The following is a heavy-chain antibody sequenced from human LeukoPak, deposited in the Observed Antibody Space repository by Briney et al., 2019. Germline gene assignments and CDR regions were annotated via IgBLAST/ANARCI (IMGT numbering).Heavy chain of an antibody. CDR2: INHSGST. D-gene: IGHD3-22*01. CDR1: GGSFSGYY. Sequence: SETPSLTCAVYGGSFSGYYWSWIRQPPGKGLEWIGEINHSGSTNYNPSLKSRVTISVDTSKNQFSLKLSSVTAADTAVYYCARVRDRSSYFYDLDYWGQGTLVTVSS. J-gene: IGHJ4*02. V-gene: IGHV4-34*01. CDR3: ARVRDRSSYFYDLDY.